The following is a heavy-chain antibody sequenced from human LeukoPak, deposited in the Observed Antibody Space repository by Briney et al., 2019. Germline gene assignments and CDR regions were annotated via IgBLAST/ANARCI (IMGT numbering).Heavy chain of an antibody. CDR1: GGSISSGSYY. CDR3: ARSQYYDFWSGYYTPFDY. Sequence: PSQTLSLTCTVSGGSISSGSYYWSWIRQPAGKGLEWIGRIYTSGSTNYNPSLKSRVTISVDTSKNQFFLKLSSVTAADTAVYYCARSQYYDFWSGYYTPFDYWGQGTLVTVSS. CDR2: IYTSGST. J-gene: IGHJ4*02. V-gene: IGHV4-61*02. D-gene: IGHD3-3*01.